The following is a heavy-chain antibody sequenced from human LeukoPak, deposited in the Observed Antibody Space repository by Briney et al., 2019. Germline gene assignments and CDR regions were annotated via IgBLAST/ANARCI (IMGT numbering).Heavy chain of an antibody. CDR3: ARYNWNTWFDP. V-gene: IGHV4-61*01. CDR2: IRYSGRT. Sequence: SETLSLTCTASGDSVSSDRYYWTWIRQSPGKGLEWIAYIRYSGRTNYNPSLNSRVTISLDTSKNQFSLRLSSVTAADTAVYYCARYNWNTWFDPWGQGTLVTVSS. D-gene: IGHD1-1*01. CDR1: GDSVSSDRYY. J-gene: IGHJ5*02.